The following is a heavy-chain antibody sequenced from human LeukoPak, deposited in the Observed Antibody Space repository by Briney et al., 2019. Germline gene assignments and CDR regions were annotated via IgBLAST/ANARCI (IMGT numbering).Heavy chain of an antibody. CDR2: MNPNSGNT. V-gene: IGHV1-8*01. CDR3: ARGTTMVRGVIITTRFYYFDY. CDR1: GYTFTGYD. J-gene: IGHJ4*02. Sequence: ASVKVSCKASGYTFTGYDINWVRQATGQGLEWMGWMNPNSGNTGYAQKFQGRVTMTRNTSISTAYMELSSLRSEDTAVYYCARGTTMVRGVIITTRFYYFDYWGQGTLVTVSS. D-gene: IGHD3-10*01.